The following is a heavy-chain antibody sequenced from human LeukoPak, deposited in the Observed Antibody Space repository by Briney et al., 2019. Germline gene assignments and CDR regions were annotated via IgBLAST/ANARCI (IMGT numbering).Heavy chain of an antibody. D-gene: IGHD6-19*01. V-gene: IGHV3-53*01. CDR1: GFTVISNY. CDR3: ARDLAVAGDDAFDI. Sequence: GGSLRLSCAASGFTVISNYMSWVRQAPGKGLEWVSVIYSGGSTYYADSVKGRFTISRNNSKNTLYLQMNSLRAEDTAVYYCARDLAVAGDDAFDIWGQGTMVTVSS. CDR2: IYSGGST. J-gene: IGHJ3*02.